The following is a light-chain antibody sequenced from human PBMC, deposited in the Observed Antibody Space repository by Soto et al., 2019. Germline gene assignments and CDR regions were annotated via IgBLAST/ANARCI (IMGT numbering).Light chain of an antibody. CDR3: QQYGSSSWT. CDR2: GAS. Sequence: EIVLTQSPVTLSLSPGERATLSCRASQSVSSSYLAWYQQIPGQAPRLLIYGASSRATGIPDRFSGSGSGTDFTLTISRLEPADFAVYYCQQYGSSSWTFGQGTKVDIK. CDR1: QSVSSSY. J-gene: IGKJ1*01. V-gene: IGKV3-20*01.